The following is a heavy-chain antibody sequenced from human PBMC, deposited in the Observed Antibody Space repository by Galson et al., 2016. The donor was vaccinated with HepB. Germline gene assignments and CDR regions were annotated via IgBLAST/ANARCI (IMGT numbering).Heavy chain of an antibody. J-gene: IGHJ4*02. D-gene: IGHD6-13*01. CDR3: ARDPGNSSDPFDY. V-gene: IGHV3-21*06. CDR2: ISSSRGYV. Sequence: SLRLSCAASGFTSGYYSMNWVRQAPGKGLEWVSSISSSRGYVSYADSVKGRFTISRDNAKNSVFLQMNSLRAEDTAVYYCARDPGNSSDPFDYWGQGTLVTVSS. CDR1: GFTSGYYS.